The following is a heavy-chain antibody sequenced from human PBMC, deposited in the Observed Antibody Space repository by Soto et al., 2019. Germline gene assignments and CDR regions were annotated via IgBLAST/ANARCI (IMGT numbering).Heavy chain of an antibody. D-gene: IGHD2-2*01. CDR3: ARVHCSSTSCPRQTLSLDY. V-gene: IGHV4-59*01. Sequence: SETLSLTCTVSGGSISSYYWSWIRQPPGKGLEWIGYIYYSGSTNYNPSLKSRVTISVDTSKNQFSLKLSSVTAADTAVYYCARVHCSSTSCPRQTLSLDYWGQGTLVTVSS. J-gene: IGHJ4*02. CDR2: IYYSGST. CDR1: GGSISSYY.